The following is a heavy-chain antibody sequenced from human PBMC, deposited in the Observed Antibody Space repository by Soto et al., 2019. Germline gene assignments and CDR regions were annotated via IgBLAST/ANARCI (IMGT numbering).Heavy chain of an antibody. CDR3: AKGRWTYSGRWDPFDY. J-gene: IGHJ4*02. D-gene: IGHD6-19*01. Sequence: EVQLLESGGALVQPGGSLRLSCTTSGFTFSSYAMGWVRQAPGKGLEWVSGISGDGGSTYYADSVKCRFTMSRDNSKNTLYLQMSSLRAEDTAVYYCAKGRWTYSGRWDPFDYWGQGTLVTVSS. CDR1: GFTFSSYA. V-gene: IGHV3-23*01. CDR2: ISGDGGST.